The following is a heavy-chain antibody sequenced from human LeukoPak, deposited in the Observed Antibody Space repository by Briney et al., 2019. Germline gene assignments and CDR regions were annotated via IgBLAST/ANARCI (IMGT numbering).Heavy chain of an antibody. CDR3: ASTRGYNYDYFDY. CDR2: IYYSGST. Sequence: PSETLSLTCTVSVGSISIYHWSWIRHPPWKGLEWIGYIYYSGSTNYNPSLKSRVTISVDTSRNQFSLKLSSVTAADTAVYYCASTRGYNYDYFDYWGQGTLVTVSS. V-gene: IGHV4-59*01. D-gene: IGHD5-18*01. CDR1: VGSISIYH. J-gene: IGHJ4*02.